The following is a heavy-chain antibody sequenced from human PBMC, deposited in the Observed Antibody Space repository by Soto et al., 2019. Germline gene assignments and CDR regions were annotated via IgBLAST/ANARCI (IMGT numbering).Heavy chain of an antibody. CDR2: ISGSGGST. V-gene: IGHV3-23*01. J-gene: IGHJ4*02. D-gene: IGHD1-26*01. CDR3: AVRKTGSYFDY. CDR1: GFTFDDYA. Sequence: PGGSLRLSCAASGFTFDDYAMHWVRQAPGKGLEWVSAISGSGGSTYYTDSVKGRFTISRDNSKNTLYLQMNSLRAEDTAVYYCAVRKTGSYFDYWGQGTLVTVSS.